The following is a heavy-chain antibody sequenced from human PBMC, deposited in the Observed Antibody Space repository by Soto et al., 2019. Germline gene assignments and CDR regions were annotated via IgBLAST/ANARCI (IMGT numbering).Heavy chain of an antibody. J-gene: IGHJ5*02. Sequence: SETLSLTCTVSGGSVSSGSYYWSWIRQPPGKGLEWIGFIFYSGSTKYNPSLKSRVTMSVDTSKSQFSLRLSSVTAADTAVYYCARQKSGFEFYNWFDPWGQGTLVTVSS. V-gene: IGHV4-61*01. CDR3: ARQKSGFEFYNWFDP. CDR1: GGSVSSGSYY. CDR2: IFYSGST. D-gene: IGHD3-3*01.